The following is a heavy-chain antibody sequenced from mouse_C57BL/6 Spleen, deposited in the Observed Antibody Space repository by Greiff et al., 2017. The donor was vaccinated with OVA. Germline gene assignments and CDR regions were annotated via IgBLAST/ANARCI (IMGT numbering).Heavy chain of an antibody. CDR1: GYTFTSYW. CDR2: IDPSDSYT. J-gene: IGHJ2*01. D-gene: IGHD2-1*01. CDR3: ARSRIYGNFAPFDY. Sequence: QVQLQQPGAELVMPGASVKLSCKASGYTFTSYWMHWVKQRPGQGLEWIGEIDPSDSYTNYNQKFKGKSTLTVDKSSSTAYMQLSSLTSEDSAVYYCARSRIYGNFAPFDYWGQGTTLTVSS. V-gene: IGHV1-69*01.